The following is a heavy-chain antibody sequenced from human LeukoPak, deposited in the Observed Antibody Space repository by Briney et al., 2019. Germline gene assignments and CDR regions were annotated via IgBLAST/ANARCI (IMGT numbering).Heavy chain of an antibody. D-gene: IGHD3-10*01. J-gene: IGHJ4*02. V-gene: IGHV4-34*01. Sequence: PSETLSLTCAVYGGSFSGYYWSWIRQPPGKGLEWIGEINHSGSTNYNPSLKSRVTISVDTSKNQFSLKLSSVTAADTAVYYCARARYYGSGSYYNHPRGPPLYWGQGTLVTASS. CDR1: GGSFSGYY. CDR3: ARARYYGSGSYYNHPRGPPLY. CDR2: INHSGST.